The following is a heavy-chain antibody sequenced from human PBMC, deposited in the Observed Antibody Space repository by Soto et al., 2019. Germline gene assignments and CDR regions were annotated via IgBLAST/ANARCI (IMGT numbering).Heavy chain of an antibody. D-gene: IGHD6-13*01. CDR2: VYNSGRT. CDR3: ARYRREAVAGYTLDN. J-gene: IGHJ4*02. CDR1: GGSISSNY. V-gene: IGHV4-59*01. Sequence: SETLSLTCTVSGGSISSNYWTWIRQPPGKGLEWIGYVYNSGRTNYNPSLKSRVTISEDTSKSQFSLKVNSMTAADTAVYYCARYRREAVAGYTLDNWGQGILVTVS.